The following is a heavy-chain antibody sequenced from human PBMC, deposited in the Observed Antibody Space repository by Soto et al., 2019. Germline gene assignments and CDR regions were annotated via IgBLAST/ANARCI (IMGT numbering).Heavy chain of an antibody. J-gene: IGHJ4*02. D-gene: IGHD2-15*01. CDR1: GGSFSGYY. Sequence: QVQLQQWGAGLLKPSEPLSLTCAVDGGSFSGYYWNCIRQPPGKGLEWIGEINHSGSTNYNPSLKSRVTISVDTSKNQFSLKLSSVTAADTAVYYCARGYCRNFDYWGQGTLVTVSS. CDR3: ARGYCRNFDY. V-gene: IGHV4-34*01. CDR2: INHSGST.